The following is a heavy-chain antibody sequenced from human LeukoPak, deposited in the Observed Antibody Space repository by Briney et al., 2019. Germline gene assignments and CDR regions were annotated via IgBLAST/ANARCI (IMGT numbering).Heavy chain of an antibody. CDR1: GFTFNDYG. D-gene: IGHD2-8*02. CDR2: INWKGDSA. Sequence: GGPLRLSCAASGFTFNDYGMSWVRQGPGTGLEWVSGINWKGDSASYADSVKGRFTLSRDNAKNSLSLQMNSLRAEDTALYYWARVGPSGGPSDYWGQGTLVTVSS. J-gene: IGHJ4*02. CDR3: ARVGPSGGPSDY. V-gene: IGHV3-20*04.